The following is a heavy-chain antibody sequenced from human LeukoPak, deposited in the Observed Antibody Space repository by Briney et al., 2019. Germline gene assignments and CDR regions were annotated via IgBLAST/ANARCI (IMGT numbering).Heavy chain of an antibody. D-gene: IGHD2-21*02. Sequence: GGSLRLSCAVSGFIFSSSAMSWVRQAPGKGLEWVSAISGGGDDTSYADSARGRFTVSRDNSKNTLYLQMNSLRAEDTAVYYCAKIEAYCGGDCYFSAFDYWGQGTLVTVSS. CDR2: ISGGGDDT. V-gene: IGHV3-23*01. CDR3: AKIEAYCGGDCYFSAFDY. J-gene: IGHJ4*02. CDR1: GFIFSSSA.